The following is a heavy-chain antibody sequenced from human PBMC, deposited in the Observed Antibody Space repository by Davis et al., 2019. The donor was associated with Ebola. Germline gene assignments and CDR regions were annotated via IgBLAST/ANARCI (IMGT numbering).Heavy chain of an antibody. D-gene: IGHD4-17*01. J-gene: IGHJ4*02. Sequence: GASLKISCAASGFTFSSYDMHWVRQGTGKGLEWVSAIGTAGDTYYPGSVKGRFTISRENAKNSLYLQMNSLRAEDTAVYYCARRDYGDYGAFWGQGTLVTVSS. CDR1: GFTFSSYD. V-gene: IGHV3-13*01. CDR2: IGTAGDT. CDR3: ARRDYGDYGAF.